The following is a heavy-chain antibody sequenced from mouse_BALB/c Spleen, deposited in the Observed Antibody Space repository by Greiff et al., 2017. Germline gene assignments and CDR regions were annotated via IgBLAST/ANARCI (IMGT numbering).Heavy chain of an antibody. CDR3: ARAVWDYYAMDY. J-gene: IGHJ4*01. CDR2: ISYDGSN. D-gene: IGHD2-10*02. Sequence: VQLQQSGPGLVKPSQSLSLTCSVTGYSITSGYYWNWIRQFPGNKLEWMGYISYDGSNNYNPSLKNRISITRDTSKNQFFLKLNSVTTEDTATYYCARAVWDYYAMDYWGQGTSVTVSS. V-gene: IGHV3-6*02. CDR1: GYSITSGYY.